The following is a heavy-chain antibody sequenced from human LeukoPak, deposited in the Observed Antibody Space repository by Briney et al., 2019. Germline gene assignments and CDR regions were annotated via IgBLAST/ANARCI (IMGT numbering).Heavy chain of an antibody. CDR1: GFTFSSYA. CDR2: ISYDGSNK. V-gene: IGHV3-30*04. D-gene: IGHD3-22*01. CDR3: ARGGSGKYYYDSSGVVY. Sequence: PGRSLRLSCAASGFTFSSYAMHWVRQAPGKGLEWVAVISYDGSNKYYADSVKGRFTISRDNSKNTLYLQMNSLRAEDTAVYYCARGGSGKYYYDSSGVVYWGQETLVTVSS. J-gene: IGHJ4*02.